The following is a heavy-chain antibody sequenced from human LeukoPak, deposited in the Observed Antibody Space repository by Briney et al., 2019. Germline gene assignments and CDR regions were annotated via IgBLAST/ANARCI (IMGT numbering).Heavy chain of an antibody. CDR1: GFTFSSYE. Sequence: PGGSLRLSCAPSGFTFSSYEMNRVRHAPGKGVGWVSYISSSGSTIYYADSVKGRFTISRDSAKNSLYLQMNSLRAEDTAVYYCARVGCFSSTSCYRGSDYWGQGTLVTVSS. CDR3: ARVGCFSSTSCYRGSDY. V-gene: IGHV3-48*03. CDR2: ISSSGSTI. J-gene: IGHJ4*02. D-gene: IGHD2-2*01.